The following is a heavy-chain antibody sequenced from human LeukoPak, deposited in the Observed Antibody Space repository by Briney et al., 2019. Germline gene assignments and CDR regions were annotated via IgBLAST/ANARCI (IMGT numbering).Heavy chain of an antibody. V-gene: IGHV4-59*01. D-gene: IGHD2-8*01. CDR1: SGSISYFY. Sequence: SSETLSLTCTVSSGSISYFYWNWIRQPPGKGLEWIGYIHYTGSTNYNPSLKNRVTISVDTSKNQFSLKLSSVTAADTAVYYCATYTNRLHYWGQGTLVTVSS. CDR3: ATYTNRLHY. J-gene: IGHJ4*02. CDR2: IHYTGST.